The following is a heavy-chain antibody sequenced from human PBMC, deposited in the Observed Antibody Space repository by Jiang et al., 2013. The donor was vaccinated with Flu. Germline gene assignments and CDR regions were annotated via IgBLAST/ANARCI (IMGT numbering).Heavy chain of an antibody. CDR2: IYTTGST. V-gene: IGHV4-61*02. J-gene: IGHJ4*02. CDR3: ARAGGSGYMRNYFDF. CDR1: GGSITSGTYY. D-gene: IGHD5-12*01. Sequence: GLVKPSQTLSLTCTVSGGSITSGTYYWTWIRQPAGKGLQWIGRIYTTGSTDYHPSLESRVTISLDTSKNQFSLNLDSVTAADTAVHYCARAGGSGYMRNYFDFWGQGALVTVSS.